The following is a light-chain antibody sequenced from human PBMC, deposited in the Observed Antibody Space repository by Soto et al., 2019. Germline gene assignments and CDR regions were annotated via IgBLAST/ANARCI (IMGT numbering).Light chain of an antibody. CDR3: QQYGSSPQT. V-gene: IGKV3-20*01. J-gene: IGKJ1*01. CDR1: QSVSSSY. Sequence: EIVLTQSPGTLSLSPGERATLSCRASQSVSSSYLAWYQQKPGQAPRLLIYDASSRATGIPDRFSGSGSGTDSTLTISRLEPEDFAVYSCQQYGSSPQTFGQGTKVESK. CDR2: DAS.